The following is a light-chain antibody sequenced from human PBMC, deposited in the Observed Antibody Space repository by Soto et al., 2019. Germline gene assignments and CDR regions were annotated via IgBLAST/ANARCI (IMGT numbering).Light chain of an antibody. CDR3: NSYTSISTRV. J-gene: IGLJ3*02. V-gene: IGLV2-14*01. CDR1: SSDVGSYNY. CDR2: EVS. Sequence: QSALTQPASVSGSPGQSITISCTGTSSDVGSYNYVSWYQQYPGKAPKLMIYEVSNRPSGVSNRFSGSKSGNTASLTISGLQAEDEANYYCNSYTSISTRVLGGGTQLTVL.